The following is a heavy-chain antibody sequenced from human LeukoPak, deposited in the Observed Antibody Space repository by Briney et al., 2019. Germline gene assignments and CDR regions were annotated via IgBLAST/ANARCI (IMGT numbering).Heavy chain of an antibody. J-gene: IGHJ6*03. CDR2: INPIGGST. D-gene: IGHD2-2*01. CDR1: GYTFTSYY. V-gene: IGHV1-46*01. Sequence: SSVKVSCQASGYTFTSYYMHWVRQAPGQGLEWMGIINPIGGSTSYAQKFQGRVIMTRDMSTSTVYMELSSLRSEDTAVYYCARAGSSTSVGDYYYMDVWGKGTMVTVSS. CDR3: ARAGSSTSVGDYYYMDV.